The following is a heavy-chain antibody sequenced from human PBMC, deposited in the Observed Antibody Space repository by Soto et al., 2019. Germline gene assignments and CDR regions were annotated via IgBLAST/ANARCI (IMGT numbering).Heavy chain of an antibody. V-gene: IGHV3-11*01. CDR1: GFTFDNYY. J-gene: IGHJ4*02. Sequence: QVQLVESGGGLVKPGGSQRLSCAASGFTFDNYYMSWIRQAPGKGLEWVSYISSNDGTTYYADSLKGRFTISRDNAKNSLYLQMNSLRAEDTAVYYCAREINYSRYPRVIDYWGQGTLVTVSS. CDR2: ISSNDGTT. CDR3: AREINYSRYPRVIDY. D-gene: IGHD1-7*01.